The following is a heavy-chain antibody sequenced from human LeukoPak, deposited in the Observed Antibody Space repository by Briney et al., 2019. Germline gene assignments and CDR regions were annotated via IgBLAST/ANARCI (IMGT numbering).Heavy chain of an antibody. D-gene: IGHD6-19*01. CDR1: GFRFDDYA. V-gene: IGHV3-9*01. CDR3: AKGLSALTRIAVADD. Sequence: PGGSLRLSCAASGFRFDDYAMHWVRQAPGKGLEWVSGISWKSDSIAYADSVKGRFTISRDNAKNSPFLQMNSLRIEDTAFYYCAKGLSALTRIAVADDWGQGTLVTVSS. J-gene: IGHJ4*02. CDR2: ISWKSDSI.